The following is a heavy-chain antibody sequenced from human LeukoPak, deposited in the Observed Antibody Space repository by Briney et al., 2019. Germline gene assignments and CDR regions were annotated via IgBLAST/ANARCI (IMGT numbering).Heavy chain of an antibody. Sequence: GGSLRLSCAASGFTFSNYIINWVRQAPGKGLEWVSSISGSSSYINYADSVKGRFTISRDNAKNSLYLQMNSLRTEDTALYYCAKGHTYGLGESYLDLWGQGTLVSVSS. CDR2: ISGSSSYI. CDR1: GFTFSNYI. J-gene: IGHJ4*02. CDR3: AKGHTYGLGESYLDL. V-gene: IGHV3-21*04. D-gene: IGHD5-18*01.